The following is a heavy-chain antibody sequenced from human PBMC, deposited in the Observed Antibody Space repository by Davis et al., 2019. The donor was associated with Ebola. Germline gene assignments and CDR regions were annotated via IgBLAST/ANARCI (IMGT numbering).Heavy chain of an antibody. V-gene: IGHV3-66*01. CDR2: MYADGST. CDR1: GFTVSTYY. J-gene: IGHJ4*02. D-gene: IGHD4-23*01. Sequence: GESLKISCAASGFTVSTYYINWVRQAPGKGLEWVSVMYADGSTYNADSVKARFTVSRDNSTNTVYLQMNSLRAEDTAAYYCARWRIGREYIDLWGQGTQVTVS. CDR3: ARWRIGREYIDL.